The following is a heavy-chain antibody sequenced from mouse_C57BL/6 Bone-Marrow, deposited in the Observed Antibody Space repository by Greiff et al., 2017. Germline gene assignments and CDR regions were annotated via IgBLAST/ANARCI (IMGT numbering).Heavy chain of an antibody. CDR3: TRDPYYYGSSCDY. CDR2: IDPETGGT. D-gene: IGHD1-1*01. V-gene: IGHV1-15*01. CDR1: GYTFTDYE. J-gene: IGHJ2*01. Sequence: QVQLKESGAELVRPGASVTLSCKASGYTFTDYEMHWVKQTPVHGLEWIGAIDPETGGTAYNQKFKGKAILTADKSSSTAYMELRSLTSEDSAVXYCTRDPYYYGSSCDYWGQGTTLTVSS.